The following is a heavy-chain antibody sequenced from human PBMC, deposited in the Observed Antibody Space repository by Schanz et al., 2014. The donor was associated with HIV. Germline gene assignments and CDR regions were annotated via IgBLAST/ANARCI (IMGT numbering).Heavy chain of an antibody. V-gene: IGHV1-69*10. CDR1: GYTFSNLD. Sequence: QVQLVQSGAEVKNPGASVKVSCKASGYTFSNLDINWVRQAPGQRLEWMGGIIPLLGTTHYAQKFRGRVTITADKSTTAYMQLNSLRSDDTAVYYCARVLGMAAANTYWWYFDLWGRGTLVTVSS. D-gene: IGHD1-26*01. J-gene: IGHJ2*01. CDR3: ARVLGMAAANTYWWYFDL. CDR2: IIPLLGTT.